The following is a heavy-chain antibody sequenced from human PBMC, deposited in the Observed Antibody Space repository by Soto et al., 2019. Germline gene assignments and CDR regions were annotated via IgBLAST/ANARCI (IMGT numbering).Heavy chain of an antibody. CDR1: GASSSSYNY. Sequence: LETLSHTCHVSGASSSSYNYWGWFRQPPGKGLEWIGYIYYSGSINYNPSLQSRLTMSVDASKNQFSLKLSSVTAADTAVYYCARINSSRDNGSPTTTFDYWGQGTLVTVSS. D-gene: IGHD6-13*01. V-gene: IGHV4-59*01. CDR2: IYYSGSI. J-gene: IGHJ4*02. CDR3: ARINSSRDNGSPTTTFDY.